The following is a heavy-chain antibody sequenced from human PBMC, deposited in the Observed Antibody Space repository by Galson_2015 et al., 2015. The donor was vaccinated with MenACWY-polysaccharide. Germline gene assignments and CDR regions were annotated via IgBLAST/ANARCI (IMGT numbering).Heavy chain of an antibody. V-gene: IGHV3-23*01. CDR3: VKDACETHRGGIVPPARVGFDC. J-gene: IGHJ4*02. CDR1: GFTFSTYA. CDR2: IGDSGDNT. D-gene: IGHD2-15*01. Sequence: SLRLSCAVSGFTFSTYAMSWVRQTPVKGLEWLSAIGDSGDNTYYADSVKGRFTISRDNSKNTLFLQMNSLRAEDSAPYYCVKDACETHRGGIVPPARVGFDCWGQGTRGPVTS.